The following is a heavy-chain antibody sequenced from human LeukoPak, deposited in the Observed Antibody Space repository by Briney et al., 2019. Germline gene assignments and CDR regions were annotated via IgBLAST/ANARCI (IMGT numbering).Heavy chain of an antibody. Sequence: PGGSLRLSCAASGFTFSSYGMHWVRQAPGKGLEWVSAISGSGGSTYYADSVKGRFTISRDNSKNTLYLQMNSLRAEDTAVYYCARRHRVYGGNSYDYWGQGTLVTVSS. CDR3: ARRHRVYGGNSYDY. J-gene: IGHJ4*02. CDR1: GFTFSSYG. V-gene: IGHV3-23*01. CDR2: ISGSGGST. D-gene: IGHD4-23*01.